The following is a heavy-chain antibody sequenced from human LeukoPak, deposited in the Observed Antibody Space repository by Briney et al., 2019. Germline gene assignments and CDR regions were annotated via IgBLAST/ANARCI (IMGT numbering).Heavy chain of an antibody. Sequence: GGSLRLSCAASGFTFSIYNMNWVRQAPGKGLEWVSFISSSNSTIYYADSVKGRFTISRDNAKNSLYLQMDSLRAEDTAVYYCARVGSYYGSGDDYWGQGTWSPSPQ. D-gene: IGHD3-10*01. CDR1: GFTFSIYN. CDR2: ISSSNSTI. CDR3: ARVGSYYGSGDDY. V-gene: IGHV3-48*01. J-gene: IGHJ4*02.